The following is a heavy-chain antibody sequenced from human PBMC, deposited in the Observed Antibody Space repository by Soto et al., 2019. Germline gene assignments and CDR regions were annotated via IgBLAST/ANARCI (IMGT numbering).Heavy chain of an antibody. Sequence: GGSLRLSCAASGFTFSSYGMHWVRQAPGKGLEWVAVISYDGSNKYYADSVKGRFTISRDNSKNTLYLQMNSLRAEDTAAYYCAKEEAGYSYGSDYWGQGTLVTVSS. CDR1: GFTFSSYG. V-gene: IGHV3-30*18. CDR3: AKEEAGYSYGSDY. D-gene: IGHD5-18*01. CDR2: ISYDGSNK. J-gene: IGHJ4*02.